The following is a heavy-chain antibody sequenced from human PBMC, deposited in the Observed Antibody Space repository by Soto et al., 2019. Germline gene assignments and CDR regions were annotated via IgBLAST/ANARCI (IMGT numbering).Heavy chain of an antibody. J-gene: IGHJ4*02. Sequence: QLHLQESGSGLVQPSQTLSLTCIVSGDSISASGYSWSWIRQTPGKGLEWIAYIYHSGSTSHNPSIQSRVTILIDKSKNQFSLHLTSVTAADTDVYYCARGLGAARYFDFWGQGTLVTGSS. CDR3: ARGLGAARYFDF. CDR2: IYHSGST. V-gene: IGHV4-30-2*01. CDR1: GDSISASGYS.